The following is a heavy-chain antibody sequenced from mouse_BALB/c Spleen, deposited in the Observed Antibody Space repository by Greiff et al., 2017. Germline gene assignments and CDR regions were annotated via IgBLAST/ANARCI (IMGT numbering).Heavy chain of an antibody. D-gene: IGHD1-1*01. V-gene: IGHV5-17*02. CDR1: GFTFSSFG. CDR3: TRDGITTVVFDY. Sequence: EVKLVESGGGLVQPGGSRKLSCAASGFTFSSFGMHWVRQAPEKGLEWVAYISSGSSTIYYADTVKGRFTISRDNPKNTLFLQMSSLKSEDTAMYYCTRDGITTVVFDYWGQGTTLTVSS. CDR2: ISSGSSTI. J-gene: IGHJ2*01.